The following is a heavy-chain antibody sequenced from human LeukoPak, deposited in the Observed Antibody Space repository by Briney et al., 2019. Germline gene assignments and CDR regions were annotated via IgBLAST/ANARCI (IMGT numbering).Heavy chain of an antibody. J-gene: IGHJ4*02. CDR2: IKHSGST. V-gene: IGHV4-34*01. CDR3: ARGSPSLTYYYDSSGYRNDY. Sequence: PSETLSLTCAVYGGSFSGYYWRWIRQPPGKGLEWIGEIKHSGSTNYNPSLKSRVTISVDTSKNQFSLKLSSVTAADTAVYYCARGSPSLTYYYDSSGYRNDYWGQGTLVSVSS. D-gene: IGHD3-22*01. CDR1: GGSFSGYY.